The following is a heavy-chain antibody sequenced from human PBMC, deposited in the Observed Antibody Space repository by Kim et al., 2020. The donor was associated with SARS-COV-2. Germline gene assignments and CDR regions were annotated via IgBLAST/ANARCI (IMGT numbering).Heavy chain of an antibody. J-gene: IGHJ4*02. D-gene: IGHD4-17*01. CDR3: AKDSRNAYGGQCDY. Sequence: ADSVKGRFTISRDNAKNTVYLQMNSLRAEDTAVYYCAKDSRNAYGGQCDYWGQGTLVTVSS. V-gene: IGHV3-33*06.